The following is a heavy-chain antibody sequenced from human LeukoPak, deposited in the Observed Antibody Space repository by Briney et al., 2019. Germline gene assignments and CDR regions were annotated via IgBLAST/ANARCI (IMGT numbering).Heavy chain of an antibody. V-gene: IGHV3-9*01. Sequence: TGGSLRLSCAGSGFTFADYAMHWVRQTPGKGLEWVSGISWNSGNIAYADFVGGRFTISRDNAKNSLSLQMNSLSDEDTAVYYCAKDAYGGATFFYYMDVWGKGTTVTVSS. CDR2: ISWNSGNI. J-gene: IGHJ6*03. D-gene: IGHD2/OR15-2a*01. CDR3: AKDAYGGATFFYYMDV. CDR1: GFTFADYA.